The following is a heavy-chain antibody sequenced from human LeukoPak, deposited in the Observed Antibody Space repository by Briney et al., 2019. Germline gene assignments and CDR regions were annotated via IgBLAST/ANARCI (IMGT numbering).Heavy chain of an antibody. CDR2: ISWNSGSI. CDR1: GFTFDDYA. V-gene: IGHV3-9*01. D-gene: IGHD1-1*01. J-gene: IGHJ4*02. CDR3: ARERRY. Sequence: GGSLRLSCAASGFTFDDYAMHWVRQGPGMGLEWVSGISWNSGSIVYADSVRGRFTISRDNAKNSLYLQMNSLRAEDTAVYYCARERRYWGQGTLVTVSS.